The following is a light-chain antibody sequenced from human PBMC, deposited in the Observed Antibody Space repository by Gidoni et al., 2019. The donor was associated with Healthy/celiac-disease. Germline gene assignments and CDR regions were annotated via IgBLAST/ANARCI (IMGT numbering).Light chain of an antibody. J-gene: IGKJ5*01. CDR3: QQYNNPIT. CDR1: QSVNSN. V-gene: IGKV3-15*01. Sequence: EIVMTQSPATLSVSPGERATLSCRASQSVNSNLAWYQQKPGQAPRLLIYGASTRATGIPARFSGSGSGTEFTLTISSLQSEDFAVYYCQQYNNPITFGQWTRLEIK. CDR2: GAS.